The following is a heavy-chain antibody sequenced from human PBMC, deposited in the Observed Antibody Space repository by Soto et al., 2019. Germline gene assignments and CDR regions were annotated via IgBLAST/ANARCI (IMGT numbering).Heavy chain of an antibody. J-gene: IGHJ6*02. CDR3: AREETALRLAYGLDV. D-gene: IGHD2-21*02. CDR1: GFSFSNYS. V-gene: IGHV3-21*01. Sequence: PGGSLTLSFEASGFSFSNYSMHWVRQAPGKGLEWVSSIGRRSDIYYADSVKGRFTISRDNAKNSVSLQMNSLRDEDTAVYYCAREETALRLAYGLDVWGQGTTVTVSS. CDR2: IGRRSDI.